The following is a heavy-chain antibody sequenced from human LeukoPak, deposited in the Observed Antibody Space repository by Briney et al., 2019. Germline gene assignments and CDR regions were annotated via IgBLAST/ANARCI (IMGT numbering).Heavy chain of an antibody. CDR3: ARSYRGYVFDS. Sequence: SGPTLVNPTQTLTLSWTFSGFSFTTPEMRVSWIRQPPGKALEWLGRIDWDDDKFYSKSLRARLTISKDMSKNQVFLTMTNMHPVDTATYFCARSYRGYVFDSWGQGTQVTVSS. J-gene: IGHJ5*01. V-gene: IGHV2-70*04. D-gene: IGHD5-12*01. CDR1: GFSFTTPEMR. CDR2: IDWDDDK.